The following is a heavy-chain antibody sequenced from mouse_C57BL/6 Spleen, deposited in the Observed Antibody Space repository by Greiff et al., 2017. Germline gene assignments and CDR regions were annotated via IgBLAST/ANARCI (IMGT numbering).Heavy chain of an antibody. D-gene: IGHD2-1*01. CDR1: GFTFSDYG. CDR3: ARERNYYGNYWYFDV. CDR2: ISSGSSTI. J-gene: IGHJ1*03. Sequence: EVKLVESGGGLVKPGGSLKLSCAASGFTFSDYGMHWVRQAPEKGLEWVAYISSGSSTIYYADTVKGRFTISRDNAKNTLFLQMTSLRSEDTAMYYCARERNYYGNYWYFDVWGTGTTVTVSS. V-gene: IGHV5-17*01.